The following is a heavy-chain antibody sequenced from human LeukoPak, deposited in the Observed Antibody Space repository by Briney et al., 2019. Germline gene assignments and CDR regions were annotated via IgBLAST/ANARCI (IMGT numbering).Heavy chain of an antibody. Sequence: PSETLSLTCAVSGDSFSSNYWWNWVRQSPGKGLEWIGEIYHSGTTNYNPSLKSRVSISLDKSKNQLSLKVNSVTAADTAAYYCARDRGGLTYGKDIWGQGTTVTVSS. D-gene: IGHD2-15*01. CDR2: IYHSGTT. CDR3: ARDRGGLTYGKDI. V-gene: IGHV4-4*02. CDR1: GDSFSSNYW. J-gene: IGHJ6*02.